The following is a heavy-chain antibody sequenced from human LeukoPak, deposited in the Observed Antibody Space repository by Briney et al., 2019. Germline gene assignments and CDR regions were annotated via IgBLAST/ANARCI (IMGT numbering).Heavy chain of an antibody. CDR2: IYYSGST. V-gene: IGHV4-59*01. D-gene: IGHD3-3*01. Sequence: ETLSLTCTVSGGSISSYYWSWIGQPPGKRLEWIGHIYYSGSTNYNPSLKSRVTISVDTSKNQFSLKLSSVTAADTAVYYCASRSSIWSGYQDTLYYFDSWGQGTLVTVSS. CDR1: GGSISSYY. CDR3: ASRSSIWSGYQDTLYYFDS. J-gene: IGHJ4*02.